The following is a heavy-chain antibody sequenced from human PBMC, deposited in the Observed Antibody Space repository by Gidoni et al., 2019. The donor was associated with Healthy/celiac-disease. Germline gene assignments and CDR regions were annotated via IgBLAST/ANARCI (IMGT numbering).Heavy chain of an antibody. CDR1: GRSFSGYY. J-gene: IGHJ4*02. CDR2: INHSGST. CDR3: ARGRKLRGYSGYGGVDY. V-gene: IGHV4-34*01. Sequence: QVQLQQWGAAPLKPQETLTLTCAVYGRSFSGYYWLWIRQPPGKGLEGIGEINHSGSTNYNPSLKSRVTISVDTSKNQFSLKLSSVTAADTAVYYCARGRKLRGYSGYGGVDYWGQGTLVTVSS. D-gene: IGHD5-12*01.